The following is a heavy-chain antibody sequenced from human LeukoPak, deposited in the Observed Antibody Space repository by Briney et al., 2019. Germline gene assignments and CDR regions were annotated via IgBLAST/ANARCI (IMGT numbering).Heavy chain of an antibody. CDR2: ISGDGGST. V-gene: IGHV3-43*02. CDR1: GSTFDDYA. J-gene: IGHJ4*02. Sequence: GGSLRLSCAASGSTFDDYAMHWVRQAPGKGLEWVSLISGDGGSTYYADSVKGRFTISRDNSKNSLYLQMNSLRTEDTALYYCAKDMRRFGELDYDYWGQGTLVTVSS. D-gene: IGHD3-10*01. CDR3: AKDMRRFGELDYDY.